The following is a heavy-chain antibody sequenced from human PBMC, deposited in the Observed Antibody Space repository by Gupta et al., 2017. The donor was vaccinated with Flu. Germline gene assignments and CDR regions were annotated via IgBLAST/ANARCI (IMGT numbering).Heavy chain of an antibody. J-gene: IGHJ6*04. D-gene: IGHD2-2*01. CDR2: IKQDRSEK. Sequence: VRQAPGKGLEGVANIKQDRSEKYYVDSVKGRCTIARDNAKHSLYLQRNSLRAEDTAVYYCARIRKLGSTSYHDYYYGMDVRGEGTPVTVYS. V-gene: IGHV3-7*01. CDR3: ARIRKLGSTSYHDYYYGMDV.